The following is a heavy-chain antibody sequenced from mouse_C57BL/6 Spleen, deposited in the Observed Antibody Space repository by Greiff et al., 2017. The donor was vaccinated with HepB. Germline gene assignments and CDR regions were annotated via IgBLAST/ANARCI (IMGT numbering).Heavy chain of an antibody. CDR1: GYTFTSYW. Sequence: QVQLQQSGAELVKPGASVKLSCKASGYTFTSYWMQWVKQRPGQGLEWIGEIDPSDSYTNYNQKFKGKATLTVDTSSSTAYMQLSSLTSEDSAVYYCARYYSNYVHWDVAMDYWGQGTSVTVSS. CDR2: IDPSDSYT. CDR3: ARYYSNYVHWDVAMDY. J-gene: IGHJ4*01. D-gene: IGHD2-5*01. V-gene: IGHV1-50*01.